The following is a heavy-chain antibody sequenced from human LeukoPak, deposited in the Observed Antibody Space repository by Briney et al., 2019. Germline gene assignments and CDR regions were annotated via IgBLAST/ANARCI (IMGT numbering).Heavy chain of an antibody. CDR1: GFTFSSYS. J-gene: IGHJ4*02. V-gene: IGHV3-21*01. Sequence: GGSLRLSCAASGFTFSSYSVNWVRQAPGKGLEWVSSISSSSSYIYYADSVKGRFTISRDNAKNSLYLQMNSLRAEDTAVYYCAREGPTVTFDYWGQGTLVTVSS. CDR3: AREGPTVTFDY. CDR2: ISSSSSYI. D-gene: IGHD4-17*01.